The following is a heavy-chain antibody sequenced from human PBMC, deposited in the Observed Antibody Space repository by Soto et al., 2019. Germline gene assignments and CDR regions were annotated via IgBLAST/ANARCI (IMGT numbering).Heavy chain of an antibody. D-gene: IGHD1-7*01. CDR3: AREGLTGTIGLYYYYALDV. CDR1: GGSISSYY. CDR2: IYYSGST. Sequence: QVQLQESGPGLVKPSETLSLTCTVSGGSISSYYWNWIRQPPGKGLEWIGYIYYSGSTNYNPSLKSRVTISVDTSKNQFSPKLSSVTAADTAVYYCAREGLTGTIGLYYYYALDVWGQGTTVTVSS. V-gene: IGHV4-59*01. J-gene: IGHJ6*02.